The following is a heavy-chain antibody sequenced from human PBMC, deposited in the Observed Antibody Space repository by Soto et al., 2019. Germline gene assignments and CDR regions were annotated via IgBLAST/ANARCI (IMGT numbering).Heavy chain of an antibody. CDR1: GFTFSDLA. CDR3: AKYSGTASIPAA. Sequence: PGGSLRLSCEASGFTFSDLAVHWVRQASGKGLEWVGRIGGKSEDYVTSYGESVRGRFSISRDDSKNTAYLQMNSLKTEDTAVVYCAKYSGTASIPAALGQGTLVTVSS. CDR2: IGGKSEDYVT. V-gene: IGHV3-73*01. D-gene: IGHD1-26*01. J-gene: IGHJ5*02.